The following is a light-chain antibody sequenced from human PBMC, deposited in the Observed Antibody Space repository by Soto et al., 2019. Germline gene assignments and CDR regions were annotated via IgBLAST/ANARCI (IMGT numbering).Light chain of an antibody. V-gene: IGLV1-44*01. CDR3: AAWDDSLNGVV. J-gene: IGLJ2*01. Sequence: QSVLTQPPSASATAGKRVTISCSGSSSNIGGSNVNWYQQFPGTAPKLLIYTNNQRPSGVPDRFSGSKSGTSASLAISGLQSEDEADYYCAAWDDSLNGVVFGGGTKLTV. CDR2: TNN. CDR1: SSNIGGSN.